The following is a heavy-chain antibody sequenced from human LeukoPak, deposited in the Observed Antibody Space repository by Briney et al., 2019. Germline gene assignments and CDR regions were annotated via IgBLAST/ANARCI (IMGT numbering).Heavy chain of an antibody. D-gene: IGHD3-22*01. Sequence: GGSLRLSCEASGITFSAYTMNWVRQAPGKGLEWVSSISGSGSYIFYADSVKGRSTISRDNAKNSLYLQMSSLRVEDTAVYYCASDRSLIASLYYFDNWGQGTLVTVSS. CDR3: ASDRSLIASLYYFDN. CDR2: ISGSGSYI. V-gene: IGHV3-21*01. J-gene: IGHJ4*02. CDR1: GITFSAYT.